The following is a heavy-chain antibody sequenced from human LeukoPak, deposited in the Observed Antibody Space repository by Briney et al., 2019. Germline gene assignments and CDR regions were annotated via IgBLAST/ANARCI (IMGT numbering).Heavy chain of an antibody. CDR2: ISSGSSYI. V-gene: IGHV3-21*06. D-gene: IGHD3-10*01. CDR3: ARGGGSLNYFDP. CDR1: GFSFSTFS. J-gene: IGHJ5*02. Sequence: PGGSLRLCCAASGFSFSTFSINWGRQAPGQGLEWVSSISSGSSYIYYADSVKGRFTISRDNANNLLYLQMNSLRAEDTAVYYCARGGGSLNYFDPWGQGTLVTVSS.